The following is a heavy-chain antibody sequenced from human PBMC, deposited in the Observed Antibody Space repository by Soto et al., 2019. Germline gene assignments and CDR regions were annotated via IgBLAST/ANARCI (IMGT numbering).Heavy chain of an antibody. CDR3: AKDSSSSWYKNWYFDL. V-gene: IGHV3-30*18. J-gene: IGHJ2*01. CDR2: ISYDGSNK. D-gene: IGHD6-13*01. CDR1: GFTFSSYG. Sequence: QVQLVESGGGVVQPGRSLRLSCAASGFTFSSYGMHWVRQAPGKGLEWVAVISYDGSNKYYADSVKGRFTISRDNSKNTLYLPMNSLRAEDTAVYYCAKDSSSSWYKNWYFDLWGRGTLVTVSS.